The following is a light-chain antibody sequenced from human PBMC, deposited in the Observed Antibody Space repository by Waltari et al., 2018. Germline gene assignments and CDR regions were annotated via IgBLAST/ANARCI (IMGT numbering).Light chain of an antibody. J-gene: IGLJ3*02. CDR1: SSNIGAGYD. CDR2: DNS. V-gene: IGLV1-40*01. CDR3: QSYDSGLSAPL. Sequence: QSVLTQAPSVSGAPGQRVTTSCTGSSSNIGAGYDVHWYQQLPGAAPKLLIYDNSNRPSGVPDRFSGSKSGTSASLAITGLQAEDEADYYCQSYDSGLSAPLFGGATKLTVL.